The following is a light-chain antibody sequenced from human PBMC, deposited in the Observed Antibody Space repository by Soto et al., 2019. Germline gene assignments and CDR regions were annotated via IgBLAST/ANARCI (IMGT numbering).Light chain of an antibody. CDR1: QSISSW. CDR3: QQYNEAIT. J-gene: IGKJ2*01. Sequence: DIQMTQSPSTLSASVGDRVTITCRAGQSISSWLAWYQQKPGKAPKLLIYKASSLESGVPSRFSGSGSGTEFTLTISSLQPDDFTTYYSQQYNEAITFGQGTKLEIQ. CDR2: KAS. V-gene: IGKV1-5*03.